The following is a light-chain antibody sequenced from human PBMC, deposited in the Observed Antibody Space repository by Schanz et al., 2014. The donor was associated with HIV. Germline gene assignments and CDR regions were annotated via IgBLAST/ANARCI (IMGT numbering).Light chain of an antibody. CDR3: SSHTRRNTLDV. CDR1: STDIGDDNY. CDR2: DVT. J-gene: IGLJ1*01. V-gene: IGLV2-14*03. Sequence: QSVLAQPASMSASPGQSVTISCVGSSTDIGDDNYVSWYQHHPGTSPKLLIYDVTVRPSGVPDRFSGSKSGNTASLTISGLQAEDEADYYCSSHTRRNTLDVFGTGTKLTVL.